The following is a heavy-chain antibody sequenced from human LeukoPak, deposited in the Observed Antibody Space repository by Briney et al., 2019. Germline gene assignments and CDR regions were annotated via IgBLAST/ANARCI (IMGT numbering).Heavy chain of an antibody. CDR1: GGSVSSSTSY. V-gene: IGHV4-39*01. CDR3: ARLPKASAADRRGY. Sequence: PSETLSLTCTVSGGSVSSSTSYWGWIRQPPGERLEWIGGIYYRGSTYYNPSLKSRVTISVDTSKNQFSLKLSSVTAADTAVYYCARLPKASAADRRGYWGQGTLVTVSS. J-gene: IGHJ4*02. D-gene: IGHD2-2*01. CDR2: IYYRGST.